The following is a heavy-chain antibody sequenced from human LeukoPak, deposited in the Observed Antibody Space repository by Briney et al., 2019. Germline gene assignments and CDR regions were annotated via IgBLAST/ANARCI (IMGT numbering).Heavy chain of an antibody. D-gene: IGHD6-13*01. CDR1: GFTFSSYW. V-gene: IGHV3-7*01. Sequence: GGSLRLSCAASGFTFSSYWMSWVRQAPGKGLEWVANIKQDGSEKYYVDSVKGRFTISRDNAKNSLYLQMNSLRAEDTAVYYCARVPGIAAATYYFDYWGQGTLVTVSS. CDR3: ARVPGIAAATYYFDY. J-gene: IGHJ4*02. CDR2: IKQDGSEK.